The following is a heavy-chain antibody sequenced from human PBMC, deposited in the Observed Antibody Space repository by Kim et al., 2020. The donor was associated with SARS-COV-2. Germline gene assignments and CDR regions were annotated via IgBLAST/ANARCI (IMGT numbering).Heavy chain of an antibody. Sequence: ASVKVSCKASGYTFTGYYMHWVRQAPGQGLEWMGRINPNSGGTNYAQKFQGRVTMTRDTSISTAYMELSRLRSDDTAVYYCARLYYDFWSGYLWGVGTHNWFDPWGQGTLVTVSS. CDR3: ARLYYDFWSGYLWGVGTHNWFDP. CDR2: INPNSGGT. J-gene: IGHJ5*02. D-gene: IGHD3-3*01. CDR1: GYTFTGYY. V-gene: IGHV1-2*06.